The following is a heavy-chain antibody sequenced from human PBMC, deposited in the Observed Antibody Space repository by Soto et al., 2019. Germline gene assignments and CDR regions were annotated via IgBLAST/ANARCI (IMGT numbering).Heavy chain of an antibody. Sequence: VXVSCKASRYTFTSYSMHWVRQAPGQRLEWMGWINAGNGNTKYSQKFQGRVTITRDTSASTAYMELSSLRSEDTAVYYCARVTIQYRLDPWGQGTLVTVSS. V-gene: IGHV1-3*01. J-gene: IGHJ5*02. CDR2: INAGNGNT. D-gene: IGHD3-9*01. CDR3: ARVTIQYRLDP. CDR1: RYTFTSYS.